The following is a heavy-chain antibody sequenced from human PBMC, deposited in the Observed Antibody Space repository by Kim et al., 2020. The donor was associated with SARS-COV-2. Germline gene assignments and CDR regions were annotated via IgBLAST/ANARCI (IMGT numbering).Heavy chain of an antibody. CDR1: GGSISSYY. Sequence: SETLSLTCTVSGGSISSYYWSWIRQPPGKGLEWIGYIYYSGSTNYNPSLKSRVTISVDTSKNQFSLKLSSVTAADTAVYYCARGRDSSGWFAYWGQGTLVTVSS. CDR3: ARGRDSSGWFAY. CDR2: IYYSGST. J-gene: IGHJ5*01. V-gene: IGHV4-59*01. D-gene: IGHD6-19*01.